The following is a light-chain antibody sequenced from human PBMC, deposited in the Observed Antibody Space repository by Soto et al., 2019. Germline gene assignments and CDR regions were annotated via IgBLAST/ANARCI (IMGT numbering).Light chain of an antibody. CDR2: KTS. J-gene: IGKJ1*01. V-gene: IGKV1-5*03. CDR3: QQYINYFRT. CDR1: QSIGVW. Sequence: DIQMTQSPSTLSASVGDRVTITCRASQSIGVWLAWYQQKPGTAPKLLIYKTSTLDSGVPLRFNGSGSGTEFTLTISSLQPDDFATYYCQQYINYFRTFGQGTKVEIK.